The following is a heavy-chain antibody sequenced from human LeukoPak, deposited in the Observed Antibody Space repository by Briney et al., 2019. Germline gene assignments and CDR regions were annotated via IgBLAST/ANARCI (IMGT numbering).Heavy chain of an antibody. J-gene: IGHJ5*02. V-gene: IGHV4-39*07. CDR2: IYHSGST. CDR1: GGSISSGSYY. CDR3: AREKQGFDP. Sequence: SETLSLTCTVSGGSISSGSYYWSWIRQPPGKGLEWIGSIYHSGSTHYNPSLKSRVTISVDTSKNQFSLKLSSVTAADTAVYYCAREKQGFDPWGQGTLVTVSS.